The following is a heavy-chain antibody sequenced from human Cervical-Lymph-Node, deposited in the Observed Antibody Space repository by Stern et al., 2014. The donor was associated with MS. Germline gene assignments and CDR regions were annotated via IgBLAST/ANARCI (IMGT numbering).Heavy chain of an antibody. Sequence: QLQLQESGPGLLRPSETLSLTCNVSGASITSHFWSWIRQPPGKGLEWIGYIYYRGTTNYNASLKGRVAISIATSKTQFSLRLSSVTPADTAVYYCARATDLWGQGALVTVSS. CDR1: GASITSHF. J-gene: IGHJ5*02. CDR2: IYYRGTT. V-gene: IGHV4-59*11. CDR3: ARATDL.